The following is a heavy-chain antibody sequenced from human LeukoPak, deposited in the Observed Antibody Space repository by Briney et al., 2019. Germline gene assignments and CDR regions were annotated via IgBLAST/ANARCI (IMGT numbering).Heavy chain of an antibody. CDR2: MSSSSSYI. D-gene: IGHD2-15*01. CDR3: ARDPTGWTDHFDY. V-gene: IGHV3-21*01. CDR1: GFTFSSYS. Sequence: GGSLRLSCSASGFTFSSYSMNWVRQAPGKGLEWVSSMSSSSSYIYYADSVKGRFTISRDNAKNSLYLQMNSLRAEDTAVYYCARDPTGWTDHFDYWGQGTLVTVSS. J-gene: IGHJ4*02.